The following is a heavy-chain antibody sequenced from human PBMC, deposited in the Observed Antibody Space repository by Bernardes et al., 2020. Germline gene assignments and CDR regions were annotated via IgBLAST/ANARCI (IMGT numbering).Heavy chain of an antibody. D-gene: IGHD6-6*01. CDR1: GFTFSSYS. Sequence: GSLRLSCAASGFTFSSYSMNWVRQAPGKGLEWVSSISSSSSYIYYADSVKGRFTISRDNAKNSLYLQMNSLRAEDTAVYYCARDADDTSIAAFDYWGQGTLVTVSS. J-gene: IGHJ4*02. CDR3: ARDADDTSIAAFDY. V-gene: IGHV3-21*01. CDR2: ISSSSSYI.